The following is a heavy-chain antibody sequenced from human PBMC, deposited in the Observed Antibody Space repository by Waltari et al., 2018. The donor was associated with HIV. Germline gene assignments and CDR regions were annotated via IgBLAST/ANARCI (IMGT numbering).Heavy chain of an antibody. CDR3: ARVSYDILTGFYYYYGMDV. V-gene: IGHV4-59*01. D-gene: IGHD3-9*01. CDR2: IYDSGST. J-gene: IGHJ6*02. Sequence: QVQLQESGPGLVKPSETLSLTCTVSGGSISSYYWSWIRQPPGNGLEWIGYIYDSGSTNYNPSLKSRVTISVDTSKNQFSLKLSSVTAADTAVYYCARVSYDILTGFYYYYGMDVWGQGTTVTVSS. CDR1: GGSISSYY.